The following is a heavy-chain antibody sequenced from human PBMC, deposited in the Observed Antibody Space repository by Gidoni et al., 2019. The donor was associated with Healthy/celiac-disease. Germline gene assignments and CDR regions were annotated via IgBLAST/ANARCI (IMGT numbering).Heavy chain of an antibody. CDR3: ARDSYGYDHFDY. CDR2: ISSSSSYI. D-gene: IGHD5-18*01. J-gene: IGHJ4*02. CDR1: GSNFSSYS. V-gene: IGHV3-21*01. Sequence: EVKLVDPGGGLGKPGGYLKLYCAASGSNFSSYSMNWIRQAPGKGLECVSSISSSSSYIYYADAVNGRFTISRDNAKNSLYLQMNSLRAEDTAVYYCARDSYGYDHFDYWGQGTLVTVSS.